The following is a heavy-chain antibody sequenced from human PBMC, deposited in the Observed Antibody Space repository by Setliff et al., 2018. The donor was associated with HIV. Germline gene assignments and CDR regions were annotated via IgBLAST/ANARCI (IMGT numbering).Heavy chain of an antibody. V-gene: IGHV4-39*07. CDR2: IYYSGST. Sequence: PSETLSLTCTVSGGSITTSTFYWGWIRQPPGKGLEWIGSIYYSGSTNYNPSLKSRVTISVDTSKNQFSLKLNSVTAADTAVYYCARNVGGLRSAVNWFDPWGQGTLVTVSS. D-gene: IGHD4-17*01. J-gene: IGHJ5*02. CDR3: ARNVGGLRSAVNWFDP. CDR1: GGSITTSTFY.